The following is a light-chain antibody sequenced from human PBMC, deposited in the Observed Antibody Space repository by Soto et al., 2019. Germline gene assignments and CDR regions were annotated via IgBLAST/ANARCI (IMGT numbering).Light chain of an antibody. J-gene: IGKJ3*01. Sequence: EIVLTQSPGTLSLSPGERATLSCRASQSVTSNSLAWYDHKLGQAPRLLLYEASSRATGIPDRFSGSGSGTAFTLTISRIEPEDFAVYFCQQFGTSPGTFGPGTKVDIK. CDR2: EAS. CDR1: QSVTSNS. V-gene: IGKV3-20*01. CDR3: QQFGTSPGT.